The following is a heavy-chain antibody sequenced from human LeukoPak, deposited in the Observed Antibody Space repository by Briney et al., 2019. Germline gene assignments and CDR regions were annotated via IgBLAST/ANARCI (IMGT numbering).Heavy chain of an antibody. CDR1: GFTIRYYG. V-gene: IGHV3-30*02. J-gene: IGHJ5*02. D-gene: IGHD3-10*01. CDR3: AKGLMRDIWFGES. Sequence: GGSLRLSCAASGFTIRYYGMHWVRQSPGKGLEWVAFIRYTASDKYYADSVKGRFTISRDNSKNTLYLQMNSLRAEDTAVYYCAKGLMRDIWFGESWGLGTLVTVSS. CDR2: IRYTASDK.